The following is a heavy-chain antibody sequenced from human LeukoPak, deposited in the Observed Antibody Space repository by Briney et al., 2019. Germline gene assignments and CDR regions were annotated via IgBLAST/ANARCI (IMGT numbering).Heavy chain of an antibody. CDR3: GTPGPPWGSYYFYF. J-gene: IGHJ4*02. CDR1: GYTLTELS. D-gene: IGHD3-10*01. CDR2: FDPEEGDT. V-gene: IGHV1-24*01. Sequence: ASVKVSCKVSGYTLTELSMHWVRQTPGKGLEWMGGFDPEEGDTIYAQKFQGRVNMTEDTSTDTAYMELSSLRSEDTAVYYCGTPGPPWGSYYFYFWGQGTLVTVSS.